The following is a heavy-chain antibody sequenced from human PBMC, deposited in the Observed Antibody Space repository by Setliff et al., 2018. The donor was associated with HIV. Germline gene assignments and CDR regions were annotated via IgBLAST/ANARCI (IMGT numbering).Heavy chain of an antibody. D-gene: IGHD5-12*01. Sequence: PSETLSLTCAVSGYSISSGYYWGWIRQPPGKGLEWIGSIYHSGSTYYNPSLKGRVTISVDTSKNQFSLKLSFVTAADTAVYYCARHLKGWLQGDFWGQGTLVTVSS. J-gene: IGHJ4*02. CDR2: IYHSGST. V-gene: IGHV4-38-2*01. CDR3: ARHLKGWLQGDF. CDR1: GYSISSGYY.